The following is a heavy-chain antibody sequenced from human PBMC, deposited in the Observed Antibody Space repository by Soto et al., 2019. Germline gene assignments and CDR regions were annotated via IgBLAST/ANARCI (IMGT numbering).Heavy chain of an antibody. CDR3: AALWEPRSPFDS. Sequence: GGSLRLSCAASGFSFSIYSMNWVRQAPGKGLEWVSYISSSTTTIFYADSVKGRFTISRDNARNSLSLQMNSLRDEDTAVYYCAALWEPRSPFDSWGQGTLVTVSS. V-gene: IGHV3-48*02. CDR2: ISSSTTTI. CDR1: GFSFSIYS. D-gene: IGHD1-26*01. J-gene: IGHJ4*02.